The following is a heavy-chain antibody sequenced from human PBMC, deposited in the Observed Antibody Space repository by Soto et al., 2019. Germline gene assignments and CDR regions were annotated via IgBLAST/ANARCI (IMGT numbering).Heavy chain of an antibody. CDR1: GGTFSSYA. J-gene: IGHJ6*02. CDR3: ARDQIAAAGRYYYYYGMDV. V-gene: IGHV1-69*13. Sequence: SVKVSCKASGGTFSSYAISWVRQAPGQGLEWMGGIIPIFGTANYAQKFQGRVTITADESTSTAYMELSSLRSEDTAVYYCARDQIAAAGRYYYYYGMDVWGQGTTVTVYS. D-gene: IGHD6-13*01. CDR2: IIPIFGTA.